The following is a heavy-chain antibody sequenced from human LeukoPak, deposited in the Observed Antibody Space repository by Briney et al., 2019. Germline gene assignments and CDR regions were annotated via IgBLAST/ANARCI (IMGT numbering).Heavy chain of an antibody. V-gene: IGHV1-69*05. J-gene: IGHJ6*03. Sequence: PVKVSCKASGGTFSAYAISWVRQAPGQGLEWMGGLIPMFGATNYTQKFQGRISITTDESTTTAYMELRSLRSDDTAVYFCAGGDPFNYYMDVWGKGTTVTV. D-gene: IGHD4-17*01. CDR1: GGTFSAYA. CDR3: AGGDPFNYYMDV. CDR2: LIPMFGAT.